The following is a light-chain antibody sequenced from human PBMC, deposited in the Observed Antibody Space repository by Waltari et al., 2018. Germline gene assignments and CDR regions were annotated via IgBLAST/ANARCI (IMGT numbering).Light chain of an antibody. CDR3: SSYTSSSTLL. CDR1: SSDVGGYNY. Sequence: QSALTQPASVSGSPGQSITISCTGTSSDVGGYNYVSCYQQHPGKAPKLMICEVSNRPSGVSNRVSGSKSSNTASLTISGLQAEDEADYYCSSYTSSSTLLFGGGTKLTVL. V-gene: IGLV2-14*01. CDR2: EVS. J-gene: IGLJ3*02.